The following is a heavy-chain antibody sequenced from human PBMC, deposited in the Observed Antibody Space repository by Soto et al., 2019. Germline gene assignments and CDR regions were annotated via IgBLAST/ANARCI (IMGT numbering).Heavy chain of an antibody. CDR3: ARVFSDSSSFFDP. J-gene: IGHJ5*02. CDR1: GGSISSGGYY. Sequence: QVQLQESGPGLVKPSQTLSLTCTVSGGSISSGGYYWSWIRQHPGKGLEWIGYIYYSGSTYYNPSPKSRVTLSVDTSKNQFSLKLSSVTAADTAVYYCARVFSDSSSFFDPWGQGALVTVSS. CDR2: IYYSGST. D-gene: IGHD6-13*01. V-gene: IGHV4-31*03.